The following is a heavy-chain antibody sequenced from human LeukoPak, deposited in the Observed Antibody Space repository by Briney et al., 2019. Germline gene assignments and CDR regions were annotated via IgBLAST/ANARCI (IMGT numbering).Heavy chain of an antibody. V-gene: IGHV3-23*01. Sequence: GGTLRLSCAASGFPFSNYGMSWVRQAPGKGLEWVSAISGSGDTTYFADSVKGRFTISRDNSKNTLYLQMNSLRAEDTAVYYCAKDSGSGLGSDFDYWGQGTLVTVSS. CDR3: AKDSGSGLGSDFDY. J-gene: IGHJ4*02. CDR1: GFPFSNYG. D-gene: IGHD6-19*01. CDR2: ISGSGDTT.